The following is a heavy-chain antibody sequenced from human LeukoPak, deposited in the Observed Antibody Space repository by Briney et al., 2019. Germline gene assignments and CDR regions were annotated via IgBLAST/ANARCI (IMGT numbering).Heavy chain of an antibody. Sequence: ASVKVSCKVSGYTLTELSMHWVRQAPGKGLEWMGGFDPEDGETIYAQKFQGRVTMTTDTSTSTAYMELRSLRSDDTAVYYCARDWENWNDEDYFDYWGQGTLVTVSS. D-gene: IGHD1-1*01. V-gene: IGHV1-24*01. CDR2: FDPEDGET. CDR1: GYTLTELS. CDR3: ARDWENWNDEDYFDY. J-gene: IGHJ4*02.